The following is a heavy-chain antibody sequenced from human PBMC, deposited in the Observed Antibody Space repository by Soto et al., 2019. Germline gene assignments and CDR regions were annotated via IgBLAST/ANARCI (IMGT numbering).Heavy chain of an antibody. V-gene: IGHV1-2*04. CDR3: ARSPSSSSYYYYYYGMDV. CDR2: INPNSGGT. J-gene: IGHJ6*02. D-gene: IGHD6-6*01. CDR1: GYTFTGYY. Sequence: ASVNVSCKASGYTFTGYYMHWVRQAPGQGLEWMGWINPNSGGTNYAQKFQGWVTMTRDTSISTAYMELSRLRSDDTAVYYCARSPSSSSYYYYYYGMDVWGQGTTVTVSS.